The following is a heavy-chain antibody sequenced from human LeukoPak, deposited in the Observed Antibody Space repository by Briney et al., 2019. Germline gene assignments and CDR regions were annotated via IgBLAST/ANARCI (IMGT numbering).Heavy chain of an antibody. Sequence: PGGSLRLSCAASGFTFSSYAISWVRQAPGKGLEWVSAIIGSGSSTYYADSVKGQFTISRDNSKNTLFLQMNSLRAEDTAVYYCAKDRAQQLVLDFWGQGTLVTVSS. CDR3: AKDRAQQLVLDF. D-gene: IGHD6-13*01. CDR1: GFTFSSYA. CDR2: IIGSGSST. V-gene: IGHV3-23*01. J-gene: IGHJ4*02.